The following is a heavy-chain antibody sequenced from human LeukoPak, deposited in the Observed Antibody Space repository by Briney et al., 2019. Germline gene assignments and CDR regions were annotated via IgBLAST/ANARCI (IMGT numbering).Heavy chain of an antibody. CDR1: GVSFSGHW. CDR2: IKYDGSEK. Sequence: GGSLRLSCAGFGVSFSGHWINWVRQAPGEGLECVATIKYDGSEKYYVDSVKGRFTISRDNAKNSLYLQMNSLRADNTAVYYSARGVAYDILTGYYRIDAFDIWGQGTMVTVSS. V-gene: IGHV3-7*02. CDR3: ARGVAYDILTGYYRIDAFDI. J-gene: IGHJ3*02. D-gene: IGHD3-9*01.